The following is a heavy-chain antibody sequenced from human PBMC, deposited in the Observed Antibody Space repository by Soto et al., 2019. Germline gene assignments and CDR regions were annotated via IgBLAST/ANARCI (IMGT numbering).Heavy chain of an antibody. Sequence: ASVKVSCKASGYTFTGYYMHWVRQAPGQGLEWMGWINPNSGGTNYAQKFQGRVTMTRDTSISTAYMELSRLRSDDTAVYYCARDSFGIVVVPAAIWGQGTLVTVSS. D-gene: IGHD2-2*01. CDR1: GYTFTGYY. V-gene: IGHV1-2*02. CDR3: ARDSFGIVVVPAAI. J-gene: IGHJ4*02. CDR2: INPNSGGT.